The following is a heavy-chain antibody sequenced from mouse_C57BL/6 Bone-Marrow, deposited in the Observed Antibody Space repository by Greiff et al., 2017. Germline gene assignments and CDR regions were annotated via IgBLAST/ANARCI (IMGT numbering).Heavy chain of an antibody. V-gene: IGHV1-69*01. CDR1: GYTFTSYW. D-gene: IGHD1-1*01. CDR2: IDPSDSYT. J-gene: IGHJ2*01. CDR3: ASLYDYGSTLFDY. Sequence: VQLQQPGAELVMPGASVKLSCKASGYTFTSYWMHWVKQRPGQGLEWIGEIDPSDSYTNYNQKFKGKSTLTVDKSSSTAYMQLSSLTSEDSAVYYCASLYDYGSTLFDYWGQGTTLTVSS.